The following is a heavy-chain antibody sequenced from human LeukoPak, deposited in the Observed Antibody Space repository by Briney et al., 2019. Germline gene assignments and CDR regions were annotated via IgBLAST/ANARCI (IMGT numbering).Heavy chain of an antibody. D-gene: IGHD7-27*01. V-gene: IGHV4-39*01. CDR2: IYYSGST. J-gene: IGHJ4*02. CDR1: GGSISSSSYY. CDR3: ARALGIAFDY. Sequence: TSETLSLTCTVSGGSISSSSYYWGWIRQPPGKGLEWIGSIYYSGSTYYNPSLKSRVTISVDTSKNQFSLKLSSVTAADTAVYYCARALGIAFDYWGQGTLVTVSS.